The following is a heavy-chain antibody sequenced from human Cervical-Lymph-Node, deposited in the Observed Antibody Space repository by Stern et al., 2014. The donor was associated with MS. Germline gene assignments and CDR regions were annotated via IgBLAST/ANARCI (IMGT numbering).Heavy chain of an antibody. CDR3: TRFLQSGWSDLFDS. CDR2: IKRDGSET. J-gene: IGHJ5*01. Sequence: EVHLVESGGGLVQPGGSQRLSCVASGSTFSTSWMSWVRQAPGKGLEWVANIKRDGSETYYLDSVKGRFTISRDNAKSSLYLEMNSLRAEDTAVCYCTRFLQSGWSDLFDSWGRGTLVTVSS. V-gene: IGHV3-7*01. D-gene: IGHD6-19*01. CDR1: GSTFSTSW.